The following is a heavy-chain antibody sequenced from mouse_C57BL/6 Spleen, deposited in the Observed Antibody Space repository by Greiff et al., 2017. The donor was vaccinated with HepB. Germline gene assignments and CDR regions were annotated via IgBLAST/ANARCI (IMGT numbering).Heavy chain of an antibody. D-gene: IGHD2-5*01. CDR2: IYPGDGDT. V-gene: IGHV1-82*01. CDR1: GYAFSSSW. CDR3: ATSTIVTTSFDY. J-gene: IGHJ2*01. Sequence: VKLVESGPELVKPGASVKISCKASGYAFSSSWMNWVKQRPGKGLEWIGRIYPGDGDTNYNGKFKGKATLTADKSSSTAYMQLSSLTSEDSAVYFCATSTIVTTSFDYWGQGTTLTVSS.